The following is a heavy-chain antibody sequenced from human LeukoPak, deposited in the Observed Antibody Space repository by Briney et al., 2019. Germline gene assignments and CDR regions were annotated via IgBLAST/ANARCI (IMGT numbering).Heavy chain of an antibody. CDR2: IYSSGNT. J-gene: IGHJ5*02. V-gene: IGHV4-61*02. Sequence: PSETLSLTCTVSGDSITSGRYYWSWIRQPAGKELEWIGRIYSSGNTDYHPYIVSLKSRVSLSLDTSKNQFFLNLTSVTAADTAVYYCARRVPTTPLFDPWGQGTLVAVSS. CDR3: ARRVPTTPLFDP. CDR1: GDSITSGRYY. D-gene: IGHD1-7*01.